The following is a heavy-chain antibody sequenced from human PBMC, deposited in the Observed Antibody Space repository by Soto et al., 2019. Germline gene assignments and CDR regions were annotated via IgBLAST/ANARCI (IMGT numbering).Heavy chain of an antibody. CDR2: IDYNGVT. D-gene: IGHD2-15*01. V-gene: IGHV4-39*01. CDR1: GGSIYRTGYY. Sequence: LSLTCTVSGGSIYRTGYYWGWIRQPPGRGLEWIGNIDYNGVTYSNPSLKSRVTISRDTSKNQFSLKLTSVTAADTALYYCGKVLVGATGHTDSDSWGPGTLVTVSS. J-gene: IGHJ4*02. CDR3: GKVLVGATGHTDSDS.